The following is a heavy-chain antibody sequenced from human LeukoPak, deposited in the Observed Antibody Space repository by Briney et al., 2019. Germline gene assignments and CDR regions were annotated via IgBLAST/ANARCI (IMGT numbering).Heavy chain of an antibody. CDR3: AKRTGSSSWNPFDY. D-gene: IGHD6-13*01. J-gene: IGHJ4*02. CDR2: ISGSGGST. CDR1: GFTFSSYA. Sequence: GSLRLSCAASGFTFSSYAMSWVRQAPGKGREWVSAISGSGGSTYYADSVKGRFTISRDNSKNTLYLQMNSLRAEDTAVYYCAKRTGSSSWNPFDYWGQGTLVTVSS. V-gene: IGHV3-23*01.